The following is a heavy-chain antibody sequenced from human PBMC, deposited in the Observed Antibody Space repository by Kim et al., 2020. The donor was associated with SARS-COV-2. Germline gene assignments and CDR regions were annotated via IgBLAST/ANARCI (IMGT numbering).Heavy chain of an antibody. J-gene: IGHJ4*02. Sequence: GGSLRLSCAASGFTFSSYSMNWVRQAPGKGLEWVSSISSSSSYIYYADSVKGRFTISRDNAKNSLYLQMNSLRAEDTAVYYCSRDVDIVATYFDYWGQGTLVTVSS. CDR3: SRDVDIVATYFDY. CDR2: ISSSSSYI. D-gene: IGHD5-12*01. V-gene: IGHV3-21*01. CDR1: GFTFSSYS.